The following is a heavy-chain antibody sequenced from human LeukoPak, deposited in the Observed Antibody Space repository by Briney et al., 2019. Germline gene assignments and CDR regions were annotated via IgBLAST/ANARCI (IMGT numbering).Heavy chain of an antibody. CDR2: ISSSSSYT. Sequence: KPGGSLRLSCAASGFTFSDYYMSWIRQAPGKGLEWVSYISSSSSYTNYADSVKGRFTISRDNAKNSLYLQMNSLRAEDTAVYYCARHPLNGWYCFDYWGQGTLVTVSS. CDR1: GFTFSDYY. V-gene: IGHV3-11*06. D-gene: IGHD6-19*01. CDR3: ARHPLNGWYCFDY. J-gene: IGHJ4*02.